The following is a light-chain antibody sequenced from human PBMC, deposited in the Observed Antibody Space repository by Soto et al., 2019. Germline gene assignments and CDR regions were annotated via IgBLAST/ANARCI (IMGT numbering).Light chain of an antibody. CDR1: SSNIGSNT. CDR2: SNN. J-gene: IGLJ2*01. CDR3: AAWDDSLNGVV. V-gene: IGLV1-44*01. Sequence: QSVLTQPPSASGTPGQRVIISCSGSSSNIGSNTVNWYQQLPGTAPKLLIYSNNQRPSGVPDRCSGSKSGTSASLAISGLQSEDEADYYCAAWDDSLNGVVFGGGTKRTVL.